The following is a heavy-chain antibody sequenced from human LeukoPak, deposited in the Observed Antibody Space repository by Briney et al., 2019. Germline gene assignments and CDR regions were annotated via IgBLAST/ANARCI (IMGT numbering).Heavy chain of an antibody. CDR3: ARNHCSSTSCYPGAYYYYGMDV. D-gene: IGHD2-2*01. CDR2: INHSGST. Sequence: KSSETLSLTCAVYGGSFSGYYWSWIRQPPGEGLEWIGEINHSGSTNYNPSLKSRVTISVDTSKNQFSLKMSSVTAADTAVYYCARNHCSSTSCYPGAYYYYGMDVWGQGTTVTVSS. J-gene: IGHJ6*02. CDR1: GGSFSGYY. V-gene: IGHV4-34*01.